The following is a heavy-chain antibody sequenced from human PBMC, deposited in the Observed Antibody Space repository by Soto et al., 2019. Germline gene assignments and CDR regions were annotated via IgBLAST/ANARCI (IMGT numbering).Heavy chain of an antibody. CDR3: ATGYCSSVTCYNFDF. D-gene: IGHD2-2*03. Sequence: GGSLRLSCATSGFAFSSYTMIWVRQAPGKGLEWVSAISGGGAITYYADSVRGRFTISRDNSKSSLYLRMNSLRAEDTALYYCATGYCSSVTCYNFDFWGQGALVTVSS. V-gene: IGHV3-23*01. J-gene: IGHJ4*02. CDR2: ISGGGAIT. CDR1: GFAFSSYT.